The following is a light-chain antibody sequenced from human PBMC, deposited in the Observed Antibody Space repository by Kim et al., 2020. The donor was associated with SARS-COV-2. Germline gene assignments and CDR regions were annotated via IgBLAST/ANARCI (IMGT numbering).Light chain of an antibody. Sequence: YELTQPPSVSVAPGKTARITCGGNNIGSKSVHWYQQKPGQAPVLVVYDDSDRPSGIPEGFSGSNSGNTATLTISRVEAGDEADYYCQVWDSSSDHVVFG. CDR3: QVWDSSSDHVV. CDR2: DDS. CDR1: NIGSKS. J-gene: IGLJ2*01. V-gene: IGLV3-21*03.